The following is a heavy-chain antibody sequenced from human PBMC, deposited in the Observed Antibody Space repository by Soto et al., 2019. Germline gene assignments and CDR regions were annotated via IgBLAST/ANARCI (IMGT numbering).Heavy chain of an antibody. D-gene: IGHD5-12*01. Sequence: EVQLVESGGGLVKPGGSLRLSCAASGFTFSNAWMNWVRQAPGKGLEWVGRIKSKTDGGTTDYAAPVKGRFTISRDDSKNTLYLQMNSLKTEDTAVYYCTTFFIVATTYFDYWGQGTLVTVSS. V-gene: IGHV3-15*07. J-gene: IGHJ4*02. CDR1: GFTFSNAW. CDR3: TTFFIVATTYFDY. CDR2: IKSKTDGGTT.